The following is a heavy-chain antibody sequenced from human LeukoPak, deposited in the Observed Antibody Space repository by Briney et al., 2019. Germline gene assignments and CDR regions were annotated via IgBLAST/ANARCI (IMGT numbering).Heavy chain of an antibody. D-gene: IGHD3-3*01. CDR3: AHRKTYYDFWSGAGGFDY. V-gene: IGHV2-5*01. J-gene: IGHJ4*02. Sequence: SGPTLVNPTQTLTLTCTFSGFSLRSSGVGVGWIRQPPGKALELLALIYWNDDKRYSPSLMSRLIITKDTSKNQVVLTMTNMDPVDTATYYCAHRKTYYDFWSGAGGFDYWGQGTLVTVSS. CDR2: IYWNDDK. CDR1: GFSLRSSGVG.